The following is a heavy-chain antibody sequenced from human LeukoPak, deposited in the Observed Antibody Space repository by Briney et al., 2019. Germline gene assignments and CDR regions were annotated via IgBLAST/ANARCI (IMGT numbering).Heavy chain of an antibody. J-gene: IGHJ4*02. Sequence: SQTLSLTCTVSGGSISSGSYYWSWIRQPAGKGLEWIGRIYTSGSTNYNPSLKSRVTISVDKSKNQFSLKLSSVTAADTAVYYCARDQTYSGSGIYTYFDYWGQGILVTVSS. CDR2: IYTSGST. V-gene: IGHV4-61*02. CDR1: GGSISSGSYY. CDR3: ARDQTYSGSGIYTYFDY. D-gene: IGHD3-10*01.